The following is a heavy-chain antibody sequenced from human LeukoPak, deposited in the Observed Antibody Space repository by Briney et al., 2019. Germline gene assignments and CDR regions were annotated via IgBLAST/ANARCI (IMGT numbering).Heavy chain of an antibody. CDR3: ARSVSGVWLFDY. D-gene: IGHD5/OR15-5a*01. CDR1: GFTFSSYA. CDR2: SSSDETYK. V-gene: IGHV3-30-3*01. J-gene: IGHJ4*02. Sequence: GGSLRLSCTASGFTFSSYAMHWVRQAPGKGLEWVSVSSSDETYKFYADSVRGRFTISRDNSKNRLYLQMSDLRAEDTAVYFCARSVSGVWLFDYWGRGTLVTVSS.